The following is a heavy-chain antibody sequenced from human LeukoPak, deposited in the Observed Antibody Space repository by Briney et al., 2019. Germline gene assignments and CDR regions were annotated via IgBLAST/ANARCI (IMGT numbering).Heavy chain of an antibody. J-gene: IGHJ4*02. CDR2: IWYDGSEK. CDR1: GFTFSQFG. Sequence: PGRSLRLSCAASGFTFSQFGMHWVRQAPGKGLEWVAIIWYDGSEKFYGDSVKGRFTISRDNSKNTLYLQMNSLRAEDTAVYYCARDRGTTSSAGYYFDYWGQRTLVTVSS. CDR3: ARDRGTTSSAGYYFDY. V-gene: IGHV3-33*01. D-gene: IGHD6-6*01.